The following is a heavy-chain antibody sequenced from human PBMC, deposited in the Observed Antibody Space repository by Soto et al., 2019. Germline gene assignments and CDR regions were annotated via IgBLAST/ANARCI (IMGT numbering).Heavy chain of an antibody. Sequence: QSGGSLRLSCAASGFTFSSYAMHWVRQAPGKGLEWVAVISYDGSNKYYADSVKGRFTISRDNSKNTLYLQMNSLRAEDTAVYYCARGAWSGYYLVNYYYGMDVWGQGTTVTVSS. D-gene: IGHD3-3*01. V-gene: IGHV3-30-3*01. CDR3: ARGAWSGYYLVNYYYGMDV. CDR2: ISYDGSNK. J-gene: IGHJ6*02. CDR1: GFTFSSYA.